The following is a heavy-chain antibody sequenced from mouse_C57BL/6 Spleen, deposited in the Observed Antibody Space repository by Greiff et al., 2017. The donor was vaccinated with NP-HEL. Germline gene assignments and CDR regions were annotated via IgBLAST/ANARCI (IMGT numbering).Heavy chain of an antibody. Sequence: EVQGVESGGGLVQPGGSLSLSCAASGFTFTDYYMSWVRQPPGKALEWLGFIRNKANGHTTEYSASVKGRFTISRDNSQSILYLQMNALRAEDSATYYCARYPYYYGSSYAYAMDYWGQGTSVTVSS. D-gene: IGHD1-1*01. CDR3: ARYPYYYGSSYAYAMDY. V-gene: IGHV7-3*01. J-gene: IGHJ4*01. CDR1: GFTFTDYY. CDR2: IRNKANGHTT.